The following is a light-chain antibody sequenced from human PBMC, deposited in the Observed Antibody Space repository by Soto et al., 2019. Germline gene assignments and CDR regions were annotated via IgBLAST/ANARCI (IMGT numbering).Light chain of an antibody. CDR3: QQYDSSLFT. J-gene: IGKJ3*01. V-gene: IGKV3-20*01. CDR2: GAS. Sequence: EIVLTQSPGTLSLSPGERATLSCRASQSVSSSYLAWYQHKPGQAPRLLIYGASSRATGIPDRFSGSGSGTDFTLTISRLEPEDFPVYYCQQYDSSLFTFGPGTKVDIK. CDR1: QSVSSSY.